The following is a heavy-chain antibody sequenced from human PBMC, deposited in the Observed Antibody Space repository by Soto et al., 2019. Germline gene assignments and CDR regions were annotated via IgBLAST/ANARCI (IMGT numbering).Heavy chain of an antibody. J-gene: IGHJ5*02. Sequence: SETLSLTCTVSGGSISSGGYYWSWIRQHPGKGLEWIGYIYYSGSTYYNPSLKSRVTISVDTSKNQFSLKLSSVTAADTAVYYCARGGEITIFGPGWYDPWGQGTLVTVSS. CDR2: IYYSGST. CDR3: ARGGEITIFGPGWYDP. V-gene: IGHV4-31*03. D-gene: IGHD3-3*01. CDR1: GGSISSGGYY.